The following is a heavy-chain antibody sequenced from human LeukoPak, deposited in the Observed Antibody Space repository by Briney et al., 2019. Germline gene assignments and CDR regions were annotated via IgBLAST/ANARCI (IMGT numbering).Heavy chain of an antibody. CDR1: GYTFTGYY. J-gene: IGHJ6*03. D-gene: IGHD3-22*01. Sequence: ASVKVSCKASGYTFTGYYMHWVRQAPGQGLEWMGGIIPIFGTANYAQKFQGRVTITADESTSTAYMELSSLRSEDTAVYYCAGSTYYYDSSGYYPEYYYYMDVWGKGPRSPSP. V-gene: IGHV1-69*13. CDR3: AGSTYYYDSSGYYPEYYYYMDV. CDR2: IIPIFGTA.